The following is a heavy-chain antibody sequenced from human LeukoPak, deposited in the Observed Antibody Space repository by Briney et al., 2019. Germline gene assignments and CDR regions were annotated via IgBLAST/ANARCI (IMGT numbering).Heavy chain of an antibody. CDR3: ARKLGYCSSTSCYGAFDI. V-gene: IGHV1-69*05. CDR2: IIPIFGTA. Sequence: GASVKVSCKASGGTFTSYAISWVRQAPGQGLEWMGGIIPIFGTANYAQKFQGRVTITTDESTSTAYMELSSLRSEDTAVHYCARKLGYCSSTSCYGAFDIWGQGTMVTVSS. D-gene: IGHD2-2*01. J-gene: IGHJ3*02. CDR1: GGTFTSYA.